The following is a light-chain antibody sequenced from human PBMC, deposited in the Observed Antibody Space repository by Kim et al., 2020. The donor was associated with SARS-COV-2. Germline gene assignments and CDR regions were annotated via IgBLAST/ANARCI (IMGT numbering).Light chain of an antibody. Sequence: QSVLTQPPSVSGAPGQRVTISCTGSDSNIGTGYNVHWYQQLPGTAPKVVIYNSSNRPSGVPDRFSGAKSGTSASLAITGLQAEDEGDYYCQSYDSGLSAWVFGGGTKLTVL. J-gene: IGLJ3*02. CDR1: DSNIGTGYN. V-gene: IGLV1-40*01. CDR3: QSYDSGLSAWV. CDR2: NSS.